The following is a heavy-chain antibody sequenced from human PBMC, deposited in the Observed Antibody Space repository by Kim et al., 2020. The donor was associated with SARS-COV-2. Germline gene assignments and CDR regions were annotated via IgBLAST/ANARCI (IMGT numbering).Heavy chain of an antibody. CDR1: GFTFSSYS. J-gene: IGHJ4*02. Sequence: GGSLRLSCAASGFTFSSYSMNWVRQAPGKGLEWVSSISSSSSYIYYADSVKGRFTISRDNAKNSLYLQMNSLRAEDTAVYYCAREGPVGAKGGFDYWGQGTLVTVSS. CDR2: ISSSSSYI. V-gene: IGHV3-21*01. CDR3: AREGPVGAKGGFDY. D-gene: IGHD1-26*01.